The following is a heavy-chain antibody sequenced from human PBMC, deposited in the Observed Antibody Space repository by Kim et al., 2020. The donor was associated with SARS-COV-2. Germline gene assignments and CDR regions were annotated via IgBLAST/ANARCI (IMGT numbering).Heavy chain of an antibody. J-gene: IGHJ6*02. CDR2: ISSSSTTM. Sequence: GGSLRLSCTASGFNFNTYSMNWVRQAPGKGLEWVSYISSSSTTMDYADSVRGRFTISRDNAKNSLFLQMNSLREEDTAVYYCARCPLSMTMVRGMITTTFFYYYNMDAWGQGTTVTVSS. V-gene: IGHV3-48*02. D-gene: IGHD3-10*01. CDR3: ARCPLSMTMVRGMITTTFFYYYNMDA. CDR1: GFNFNTYS.